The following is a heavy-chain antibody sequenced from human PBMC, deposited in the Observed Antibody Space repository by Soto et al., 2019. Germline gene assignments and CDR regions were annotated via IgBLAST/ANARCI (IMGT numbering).Heavy chain of an antibody. D-gene: IGHD3-22*01. CDR3: ARIYWLRDSSGYHHPFDY. Sequence: PSETLSLTCTVSGGSVSSGSYYWSWIRQSPGRGLEWIGHFYHSGSTYYNPSLRSRASISNDLSKNQFFLELSSVTGADTAVYFCARIYWLRDSSGYHHPFDYWGQGTLVTVSS. J-gene: IGHJ4*02. V-gene: IGHV4-30-4*01. CDR1: GGSVSSGSYY. CDR2: FYHSGST.